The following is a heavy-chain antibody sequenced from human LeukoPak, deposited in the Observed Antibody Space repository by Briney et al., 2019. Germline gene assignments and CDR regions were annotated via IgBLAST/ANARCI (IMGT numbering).Heavy chain of an antibody. CDR1: GGSISSYY. D-gene: IGHD3-22*01. Sequence: PSETLSLTCSVSGGSISSYYWSWIRQPPGKGLEWIAFVYYTGTTNYNPSLKSRATISVDTSKNHFSLKLSSVAAADTAVFYCARADSSGYYSDFWFFALWGRGTLVTVSS. V-gene: IGHV4-59*12. CDR2: VYYTGTT. CDR3: ARADSSGYYSDFWFFAL. J-gene: IGHJ2*01.